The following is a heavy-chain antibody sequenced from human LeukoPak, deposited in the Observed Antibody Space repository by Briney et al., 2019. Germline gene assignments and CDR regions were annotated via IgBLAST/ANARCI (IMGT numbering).Heavy chain of an antibody. CDR3: ARSGSGYSYGDP. CDR2: INSDGTFT. D-gene: IGHD5-18*01. J-gene: IGHJ5*02. V-gene: IGHV3-74*01. Sequence: GGSLRLSCAASGITLSSYWMHWVRQAPGKGLVWVSRINSDGTFTNYADPVKGRFTISRDNAKNTLYLQMNSLRAEDTAVYYCARSGSGYSYGDPWGQGTLVTVSS. CDR1: GITLSSYW.